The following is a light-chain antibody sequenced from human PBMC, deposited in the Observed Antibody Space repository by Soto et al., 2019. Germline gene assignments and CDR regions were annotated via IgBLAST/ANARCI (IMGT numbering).Light chain of an antibody. CDR1: SRDVGAYDY. Sequence: QSVLTQPASVSGSPGQSITISCTGTSRDVGAYDYVSWYLQYPDKAPQLLIYYVDHRPSGVSSRFSGSKSGNTASLTISGLQAEDEGDYYCCSYADASIYFFGPGTKVTVX. V-gene: IGLV2-14*03. J-gene: IGLJ1*01. CDR3: CSYADASIYF. CDR2: YVD.